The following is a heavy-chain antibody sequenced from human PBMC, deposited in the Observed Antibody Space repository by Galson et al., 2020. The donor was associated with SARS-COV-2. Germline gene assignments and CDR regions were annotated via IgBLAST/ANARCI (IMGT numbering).Heavy chain of an antibody. D-gene: IGHD4-17*01. CDR2: ISWNSGSI. CDR3: AKDSTDHPRGDFDY. Sequence: GGSLRLSCAASGFTFDDYATHWVRQAPGKGLEWVSGISWNSGSISYADSVKGRFTISRDNAKNSRYLQMNSLRAEDTALYYCAKDSTDHPRGDFDYWGQGTLVSV. J-gene: IGHJ4*02. V-gene: IGHV3-9*01. CDR1: GFTFDDYA.